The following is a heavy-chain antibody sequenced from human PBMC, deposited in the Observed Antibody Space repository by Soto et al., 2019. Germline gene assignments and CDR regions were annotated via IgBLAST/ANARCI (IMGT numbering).Heavy chain of an antibody. CDR3: ARGKASYGDPALVYFQH. CDR2: IIPILGIA. CDR1: GGTFSSYT. D-gene: IGHD4-17*01. J-gene: IGHJ1*01. V-gene: IGHV1-69*02. Sequence: QVQLVQSGAEVKKPGSSVKVSCKASGGTFSSYTISWVRQAPGQGLEWMGRIIPILGIANYAQKFQGRVTITADKFTSTAYMELSSLRSEDTAVYYCARGKASYGDPALVYFQHWGQGTLVTVSS.